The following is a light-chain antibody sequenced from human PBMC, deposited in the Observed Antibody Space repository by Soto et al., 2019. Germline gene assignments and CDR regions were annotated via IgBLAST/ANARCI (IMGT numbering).Light chain of an antibody. V-gene: IGKV3-11*01. J-gene: IGKJ4*01. Sequence: EIVLTQSPATLSLSPGERATLSCRASQSVSTYVTYIAWYQQKPGQAPRLLIYDASNRATGIPARFSGSGSGTDFTLTISSLEPEDFAVYYCQQRSNWPPVFGGGTKVDIK. CDR3: QQRSNWPPV. CDR1: QSVSTY. CDR2: DAS.